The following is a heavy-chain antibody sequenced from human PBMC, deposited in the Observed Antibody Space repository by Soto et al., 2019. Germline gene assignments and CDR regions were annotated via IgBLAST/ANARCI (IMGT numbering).Heavy chain of an antibody. V-gene: IGHV3-30-3*01. CDR2: FSEDGSSQ. CDR3: ARGRIAKYYDI. J-gene: IGHJ4*02. D-gene: IGHD3-9*01. CDR1: GFTFANYP. Sequence: QVPLLQSGGGAVQPGTSLTLSCAATGFTFANYPMHWVRQGPDKGLEWLALFSEDGSSQYIADSVKGRFTVTRDNSNNSLYLHLNGLRREAAAVSHCARGRIAKYYDIWGQGSLVSV.